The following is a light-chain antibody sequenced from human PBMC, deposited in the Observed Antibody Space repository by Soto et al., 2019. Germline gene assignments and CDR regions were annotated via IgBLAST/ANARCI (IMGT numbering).Light chain of an antibody. J-gene: IGKJ1*01. V-gene: IGKV3-20*01. CDR3: QQYGSSSWT. CDR2: GAS. Sequence: MVLTQSTGSLSLSPGERATLSCRASQSVSSNYLAWYQQKPGEAPRLLIYGASSRATGIPDRFSGSGSGTDFPLTISRLEPEDFAVYYCQQYGSSSWTFGQGSKVAI. CDR1: QSVSSNY.